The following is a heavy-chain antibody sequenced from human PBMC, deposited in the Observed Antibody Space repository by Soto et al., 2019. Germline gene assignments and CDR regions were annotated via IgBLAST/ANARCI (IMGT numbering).Heavy chain of an antibody. J-gene: IGHJ4*02. CDR1: GYTFTSYG. Sequence: QVQLVQSGAEVKKPGASVKVSCKASGYTFTSYGISWVRQAPGQGLEWMGWISAYNGNTNYAQKLQGRVTMTTDTSTSTAYMELRSLRSDDTAVYYCVRSAAAPRSSRVGRFDYWGQGTLVTVSS. V-gene: IGHV1-18*04. CDR3: VRSAAAPRSSRVGRFDY. D-gene: IGHD6-13*01. CDR2: ISAYNGNT.